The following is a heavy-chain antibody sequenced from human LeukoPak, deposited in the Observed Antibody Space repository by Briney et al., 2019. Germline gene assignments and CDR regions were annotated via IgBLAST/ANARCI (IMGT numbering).Heavy chain of an antibody. CDR3: ARRLLAARRNWFDP. CDR2: INPNSGGT. Sequence: ASVKVSCKASVYTFTGYYMHWVRQAPGQGLEWMGWINPNSGGTNYAQKFQGRVTMTRDTSISTAYMELSRLRSDDTAVYYCARRLLAARRNWFDPWGQGTLVTVSS. D-gene: IGHD6-6*01. V-gene: IGHV1-2*02. J-gene: IGHJ5*02. CDR1: VYTFTGYY.